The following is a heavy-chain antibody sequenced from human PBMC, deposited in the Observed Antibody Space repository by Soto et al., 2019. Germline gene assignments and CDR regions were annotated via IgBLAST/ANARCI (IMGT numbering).Heavy chain of an antibody. Sequence: SETLSLTCAVYGYSIRSSDWWGWIRQPPGKGLEWIGYITHGGSTNYNPSLKRRVTMSVDPSKNQFSLNLTSVTAVDTAVYYCARMAVTTCFYYALDVWGQGNTLTVS. CDR3: ARMAVTTCFYYALDV. CDR2: ITHGGST. V-gene: IGHV4-28*01. CDR1: GYSIRSSDW. J-gene: IGHJ6*02. D-gene: IGHD6-19*01.